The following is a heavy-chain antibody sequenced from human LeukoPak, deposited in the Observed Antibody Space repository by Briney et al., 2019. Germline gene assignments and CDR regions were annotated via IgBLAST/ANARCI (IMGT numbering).Heavy chain of an antibody. Sequence: VASVKVSRKASGGTFSSYAISWVRQAPGQGLEWMVGIIPIFGTANYAQKFQGRVTITADESTSTAYMELSSLRSEDTAVYYCARDHSGCLDYWGQGTLVTVSS. CDR3: ARDHSGCLDY. D-gene: IGHD5-12*01. CDR1: GGTFSSYA. J-gene: IGHJ4*02. CDR2: IIPIFGTA. V-gene: IGHV1-69*13.